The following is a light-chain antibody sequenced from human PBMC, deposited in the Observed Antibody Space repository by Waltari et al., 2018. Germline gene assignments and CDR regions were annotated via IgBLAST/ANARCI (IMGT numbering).Light chain of an antibody. CDR1: QSLLHSNGYNY. CDR2: LGS. CDR3: MQALETPIT. Sequence: DIVMIQSPLSLPVTPGEPASISCRSSQSLLHSNGYNYLDWYLQKPGQSPQLLIYLGSNRASGVPDRFSGSGSCTDFTLKISRVEAEDVGVYYCMQALETPITFGQGTRLEI. V-gene: IGKV2-28*01. J-gene: IGKJ5*01.